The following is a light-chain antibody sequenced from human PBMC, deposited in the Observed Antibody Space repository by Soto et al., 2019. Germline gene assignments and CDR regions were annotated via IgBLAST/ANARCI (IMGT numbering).Light chain of an antibody. Sequence: QSVLTQPASVSGSPGQSITISCTGTSSDVGGYDYVSWYQQLPGKAPKLLIYDVNNRPSGVSHRFSGSKSGNTASLTISGLQAEDEADYYCSSYTGSSTFVFGTGTKVHRP. CDR3: SSYTGSSTFV. CDR1: SSDVGGYDY. CDR2: DVN. J-gene: IGLJ1*01. V-gene: IGLV2-14*01.